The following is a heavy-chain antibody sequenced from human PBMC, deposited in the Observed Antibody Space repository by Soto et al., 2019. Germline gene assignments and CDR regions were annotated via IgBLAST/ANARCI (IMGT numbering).Heavy chain of an antibody. CDR1: GFTFSSYG. V-gene: IGHV3-30*18. CDR2: ISYDGSNK. D-gene: IGHD6-13*01. CDR3: AKDAAAAGKYYFDY. J-gene: IGHJ4*02. Sequence: QVQLVESGGGVVQPGRSLRLSCAASGFTFSSYGMHWVRQAPGKGLEWVAVISYDGSNKYYADSVKGRFTISRDNSKNPLYLQMNSLRAEDTAVYYCAKDAAAAGKYYFDYWGQGTLVTVSS.